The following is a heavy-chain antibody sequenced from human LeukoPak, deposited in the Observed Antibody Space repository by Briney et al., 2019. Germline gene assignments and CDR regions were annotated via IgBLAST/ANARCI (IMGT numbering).Heavy chain of an antibody. Sequence: GSLRLSCAASGFTFDRHAMCWVRQAPGKGLEWIGEIDHSGSATYNPSLQSRVIISKDKSNNQFSLKLNSVTAADTAVYYCARVQQLADFDYWGQGNLVTVSS. CDR2: IDHSGSA. V-gene: IGHV4-34*01. CDR1: GFTFDRHA. J-gene: IGHJ4*02. CDR3: ARVQQLADFDY. D-gene: IGHD6-13*01.